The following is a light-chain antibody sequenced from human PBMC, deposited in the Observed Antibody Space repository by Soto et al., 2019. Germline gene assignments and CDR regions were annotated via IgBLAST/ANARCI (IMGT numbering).Light chain of an antibody. CDR2: EVS. Sequence: QSVLTQPASLSGSPGQSITISCTGTSSDVGSYNLVSWYQQHPGKAPKLMIYEVSKRPSGVSNRFSGSKSGNTASLTISGLQAEDEADYYCCSYAGSTSPSYVFGTGTKVTVL. J-gene: IGLJ1*01. CDR1: SSDVGSYNL. CDR3: CSYAGSTSPSYV. V-gene: IGLV2-23*02.